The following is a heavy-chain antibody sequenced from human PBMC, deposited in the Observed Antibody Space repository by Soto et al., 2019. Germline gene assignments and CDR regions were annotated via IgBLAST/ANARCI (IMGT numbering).Heavy chain of an antibody. D-gene: IGHD2-8*02. CDR3: ASQDMYTGYSEY. Sequence: PGESLKISCKGSGDIFTKYWIGWVRQMPGKGLEWMGIINPGDSDTRYSPSFQGQVTISADKSISTAYLQWSGLKAADTAIYFCASQDMYTGYSEYWGRRTLVIASS. CDR1: GDIFTKYW. J-gene: IGHJ4*02. V-gene: IGHV5-51*01. CDR2: INPGDSDT.